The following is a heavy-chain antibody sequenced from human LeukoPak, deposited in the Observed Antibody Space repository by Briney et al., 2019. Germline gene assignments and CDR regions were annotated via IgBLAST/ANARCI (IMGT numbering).Heavy chain of an antibody. D-gene: IGHD1-26*01. Sequence: SETLSLTCSVSGDSISAFYWSRIRQPAGKELEWIGRIHGSGSANYNPSLKSRVTMSVDMSKNQFSLKLTSMIAADTAIYYCARDRSGSFYDYWGQGTLVTVSS. J-gene: IGHJ4*02. CDR2: IHGSGSA. V-gene: IGHV4-4*07. CDR1: GDSISAFY. CDR3: ARDRSGSFYDY.